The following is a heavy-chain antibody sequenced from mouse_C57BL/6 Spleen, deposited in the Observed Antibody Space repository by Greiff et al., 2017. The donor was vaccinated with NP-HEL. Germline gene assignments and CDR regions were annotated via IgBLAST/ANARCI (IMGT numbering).Heavy chain of an antibody. J-gene: IGHJ2*01. D-gene: IGHD1-1*01. CDR2: INPGSGGT. V-gene: IGHV1-54*01. Sequence: QVQLQQSGAELVRPGTSVKVSCKASGYAFTNYLIEWVKQRPGQGLVWIGVINPGSGGTNYNEKFKGKATLTADKSSSTAYMQLSSLTSEDSAVYCCARSAPTVVATGGYFDYWGQGTTLTVSS. CDR1: GYAFTNYL. CDR3: ARSAPTVVATGGYFDY.